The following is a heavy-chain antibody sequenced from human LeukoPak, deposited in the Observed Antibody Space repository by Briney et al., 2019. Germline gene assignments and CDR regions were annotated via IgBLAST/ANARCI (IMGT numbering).Heavy chain of an antibody. J-gene: IGHJ6*02. Sequence: GGSLRLSCAASGFTFSSYAMHWVRQAPGKGLEWVAVISYDGSDKYYADSVKGRVTISRDNSKKTLYLQMNGLRAEDTAVYYCARDRTYYYDSSGYYYPNYYYTMDVWGQGTTVTVSS. CDR3: ARDRTYYYDSSGYYYPNYYYTMDV. V-gene: IGHV3-30*04. CDR2: ISYDGSDK. D-gene: IGHD3-22*01. CDR1: GFTFSSYA.